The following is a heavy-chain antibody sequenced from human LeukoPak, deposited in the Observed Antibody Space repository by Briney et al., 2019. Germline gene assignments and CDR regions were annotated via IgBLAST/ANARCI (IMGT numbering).Heavy chain of an antibody. CDR3: ARVGYCSSTSCYLWFDY. CDR1: GYTFTSYG. V-gene: IGHV1-18*01. D-gene: IGHD2-2*01. Sequence: ASVMVSCKASGYTFTSYGISWVRQAPGQGLEWMGWISAYNGNTNYAQKLQGRVTMTTDTSTSTAYMELRSLRSDDTAVYYCARVGYCSSTSCYLWFDYWGQGTLVTVSS. J-gene: IGHJ4*02. CDR2: ISAYNGNT.